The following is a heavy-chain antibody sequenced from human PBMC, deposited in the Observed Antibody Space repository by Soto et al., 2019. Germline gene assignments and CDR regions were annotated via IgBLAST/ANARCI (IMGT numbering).Heavy chain of an antibody. CDR2: ISANGGTT. Sequence: GGSLRLSCATSRFTFSSYAMSWVRQAPGKGLEWVSTISANGGTTYYPDSVKGRFTISRDNCKNTLYLQMNSLGAEDTAVYYCAKVGRSFDWLYFFDYWGRGTLVTVSS. J-gene: IGHJ4*02. V-gene: IGHV3-23*01. D-gene: IGHD3-9*01. CDR1: RFTFSSYA. CDR3: AKVGRSFDWLYFFDY.